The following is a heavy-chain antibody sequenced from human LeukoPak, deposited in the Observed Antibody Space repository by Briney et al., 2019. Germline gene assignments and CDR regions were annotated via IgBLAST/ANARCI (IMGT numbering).Heavy chain of an antibody. CDR1: GGSISSSNW. CDR2: IYHSGST. V-gene: IGHV4-4*02. Sequence: PSETLSLTCAVSGGSISSSNWWSWVRQPPGKGLEWIGEIYHSGSTNYNPSLKSRVTISVDRSKNQFSLKLSSVTAADTAVYYCARRLGSSWYRPPYDYWGQGTLVTVSS. CDR3: ARRLGSSWYRPPYDY. D-gene: IGHD6-13*01. J-gene: IGHJ4*02.